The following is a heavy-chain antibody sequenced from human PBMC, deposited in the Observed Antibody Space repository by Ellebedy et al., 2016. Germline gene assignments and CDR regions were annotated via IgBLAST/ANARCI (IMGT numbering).Heavy chain of an antibody. CDR1: GYTFTSYG. V-gene: IGHV1-18*01. J-gene: IGHJ4*02. D-gene: IGHD3-9*01. CDR3: ASDVLRYFDWSE. Sequence: ASVKVSCKASGYTFTSYGISWVRQAPGQGLEWMGWISAYNGNTNYAQKLQGRVTMTTDTSTSTAYMELRSLRSDDTAVYYCASDVLRYFDWSEWGQGTLVTVSS. CDR2: ISAYNGNT.